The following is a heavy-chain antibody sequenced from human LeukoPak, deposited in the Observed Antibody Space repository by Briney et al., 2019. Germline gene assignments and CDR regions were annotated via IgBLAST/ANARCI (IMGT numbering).Heavy chain of an antibody. CDR3: ARGDTGSRWTYFDY. V-gene: IGHV3-30*04. D-gene: IGHD6-13*01. J-gene: IGHJ4*02. CDR2: ISYDGAIK. Sequence: SGGSLRLSCAASGFTFSTYIMPWVRQAPGKGLEWVGVISYDGAIKYYADSVQGRFIITRVNSNNTQYLQMNTLRGDDTAVYYCARGDTGSRWTYFDYWGQGTLVTVSS. CDR1: GFTFSTYI.